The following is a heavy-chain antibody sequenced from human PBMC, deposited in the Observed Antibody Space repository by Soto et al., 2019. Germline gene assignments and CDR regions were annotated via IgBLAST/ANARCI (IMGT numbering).Heavy chain of an antibody. CDR3: ARTKIFYGSGSRRVNWFDP. Sequence: PEETLSLSCAVYGGSFSGYYWSWIRQPPGKGLEWIGEINHSGSTYYNPSLKSRVTISVDTSKNQFSLKLSSVTAADTAVYYCARTKIFYGSGSRRVNWFDPWGQGTLVTVSS. J-gene: IGHJ5*02. D-gene: IGHD3-10*01. V-gene: IGHV4-34*01. CDR1: GGSFSGYY. CDR2: INHSGST.